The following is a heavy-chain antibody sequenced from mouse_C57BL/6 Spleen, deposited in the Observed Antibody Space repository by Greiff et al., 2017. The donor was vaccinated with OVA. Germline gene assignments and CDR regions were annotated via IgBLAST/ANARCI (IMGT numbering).Heavy chain of an antibody. CDR1: GYTFTSYW. D-gene: IGHD2-4*01. J-gene: IGHJ1*03. CDR3: AREGDYDGGYFDV. Sequence: QVQLKQPGAELVRPGSSVKLSCKASGYTFTSYWMDWVKQRPGQGLEWIGNIYPSDSETHYNQKFKDKATLTVDKSSSTAYMQLSSLTSEDSAVYYCAREGDYDGGYFDVWGTGTTVTVSS. V-gene: IGHV1-61*01. CDR2: IYPSDSET.